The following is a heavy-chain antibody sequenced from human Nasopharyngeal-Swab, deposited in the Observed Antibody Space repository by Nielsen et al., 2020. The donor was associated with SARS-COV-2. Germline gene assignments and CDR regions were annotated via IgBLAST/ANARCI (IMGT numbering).Heavy chain of an antibody. D-gene: IGHD1-26*01. CDR2: ISYDGSNK. CDR1: GFTFSSYA. J-gene: IGHJ4*02. V-gene: IGHV3-30*04. CDR3: ARDRGELLGEYYFDY. Sequence: LKISCAASGFTFSSYAMHWVRQAPGKGLEWVAVISYDGSNKYYADSVKGRFTISRDNSKNTLYLQMNSLRAEDTAVYYCARDRGELLGEYYFDYWGQGTLVTVSS.